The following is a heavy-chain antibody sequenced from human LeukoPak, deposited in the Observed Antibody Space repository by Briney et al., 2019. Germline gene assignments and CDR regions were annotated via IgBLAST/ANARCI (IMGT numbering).Heavy chain of an antibody. D-gene: IGHD5-18*01. CDR3: AKDSLRSYGYSADY. V-gene: IGHV3-23*01. CDR2: ISGSGGST. CDR1: GFTFSSYA. J-gene: IGHJ4*02. Sequence: GGSLRLSCAASGFTFSSYAMSWVRQAPGKALEWVSAISGSGGSTYYADSVKGRFTISRDNSKNTLYLQMNSLRAEDTAVYYCAKDSLRSYGYSADYWGQGTLVTVSS.